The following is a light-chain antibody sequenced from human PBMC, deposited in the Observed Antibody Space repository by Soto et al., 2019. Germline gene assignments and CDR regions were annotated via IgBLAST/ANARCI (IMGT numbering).Light chain of an antibody. Sequence: QSVLTQSSSASASLGSSVTLTCTLSSGHSSYIIAWHQQQPGTAPRYLMKLEGSGSYNTGSVVPVRFSGASSGADRYLTIPNRQVEDEADYYGETWDSNILVFGGGTKLTVL. CDR2: LEGSGSY. J-gene: IGLJ2*01. V-gene: IGLV4-60*02. CDR1: SGHSSYI. CDR3: ETWDSNILV.